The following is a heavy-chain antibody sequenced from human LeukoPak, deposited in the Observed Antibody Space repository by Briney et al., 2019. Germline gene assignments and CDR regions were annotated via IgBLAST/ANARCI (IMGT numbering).Heavy chain of an antibody. CDR2: IYTSGST. CDR3: ARRGYDSSGYYWSDAFDI. Sequence: SETLSLTCTVSGGSISSYYWSWIRQPPGKGLEWIGYIYTSGSTNYNPPLKSRVTISVDRSKNQFSLKLSSVTAADTAVYYCARRGYDSSGYYWSDAFDIWGQGTMVTVSS. J-gene: IGHJ3*02. D-gene: IGHD3-22*01. V-gene: IGHV4-4*09. CDR1: GGSISSYY.